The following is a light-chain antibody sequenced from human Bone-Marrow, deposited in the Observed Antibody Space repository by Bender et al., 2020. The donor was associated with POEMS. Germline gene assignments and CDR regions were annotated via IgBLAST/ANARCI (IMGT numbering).Light chain of an antibody. CDR2: EGS. Sequence: QSALTQPASVSGSPGQSITIPCTGTSSDIGSYNLVSWYQQLPGKAPKLLIYEGSKRPSGVPDRFSGSKSGNMASLTISGLQAEDEADYYCSSYTSSATFVFGTGTKLTVL. V-gene: IGLV2-14*02. CDR3: SSYTSSATFV. J-gene: IGLJ1*01. CDR1: SSDIGSYNL.